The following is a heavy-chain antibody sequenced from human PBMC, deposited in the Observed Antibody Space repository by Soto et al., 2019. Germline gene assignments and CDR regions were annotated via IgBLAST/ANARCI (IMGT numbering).Heavy chain of an antibody. J-gene: IGHJ4*02. CDR3: ATHPGGGGY. D-gene: IGHD3-10*01. CDR1: GFTVSNNY. CDR2: IYSGGYT. V-gene: IGHV3-53*01. Sequence: EVQLVESGGGLIQPGGSLRLSCAVSGFTVSNNYMRWVRQAPGKGVEGVSVIYSGGYTAYGDSVKGRFPIPRDNSKNPPYFQMKSRGADDTAVFYCATHPGGGGYWGQGTLVTVSS.